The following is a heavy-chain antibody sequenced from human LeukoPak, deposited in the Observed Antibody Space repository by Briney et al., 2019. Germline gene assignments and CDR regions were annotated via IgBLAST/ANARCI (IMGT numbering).Heavy chain of an antibody. CDR2: INPNSGGT. J-gene: IGHJ3*02. D-gene: IGHD3-22*01. V-gene: IGHV1-2*02. CDR3: ARKYYYDSGGXFDX. Sequence: ASVKVSCKASGYTFTGYYMHWVRQAPGQGLEWMGWINPNSGGTNYTQKFQGRVTMTRYTSISTAYMELSRLRSDDTYVYYCARKYYYDSGGXFDXXGQGTMVTVX. CDR1: GYTFTGYY.